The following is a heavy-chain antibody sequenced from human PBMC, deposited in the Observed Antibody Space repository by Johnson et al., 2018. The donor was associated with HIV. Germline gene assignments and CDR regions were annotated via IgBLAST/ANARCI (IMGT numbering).Heavy chain of an antibody. V-gene: IGHV3-9*01. D-gene: IGHD3-22*01. J-gene: IGHJ3*02. CDR2: ISWNSGSI. Sequence: VQLVESGGGVVQPGRSLILSCAASRFTFDDYGMSWVRQAPGKGLEWVSGISWNSGSIGYADSVKGRFTISRDNAKNSLYLQMNSLRAEDTALYYCAKDISWITMSRGAFDIWGQGTMVTVAS. CDR3: AKDISWITMSRGAFDI. CDR1: RFTFDDYG.